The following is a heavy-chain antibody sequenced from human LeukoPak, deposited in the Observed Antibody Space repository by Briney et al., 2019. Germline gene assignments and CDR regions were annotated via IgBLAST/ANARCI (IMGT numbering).Heavy chain of an antibody. CDR3: ARDQSSGSYGVAAFDI. Sequence: GASVKVSCKASGYTFTSYYMHWVRQAPGQGLEWMGIINPSGGSTSYAQKFQCRVTMTRDTSTSTVYMELSSLRSEDTAVYYCARDQSSGSYGVAAFDIWGQGTMVTVSS. CDR1: GYTFTSYY. J-gene: IGHJ3*02. CDR2: INPSGGST. D-gene: IGHD1-26*01. V-gene: IGHV1-46*01.